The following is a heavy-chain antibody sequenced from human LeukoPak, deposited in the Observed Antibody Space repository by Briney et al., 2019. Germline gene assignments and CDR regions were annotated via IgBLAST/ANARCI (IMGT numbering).Heavy chain of an antibody. CDR3: ARHGMSESWDWYFDL. V-gene: IGHV3-7*01. J-gene: IGHJ2*01. CDR1: GFTFSSYW. D-gene: IGHD6-13*01. CDR2: IKQDGSGK. Sequence: GGSLRLSCAASGFTFSSYWMSWVRQAPGKGLEWVANIKQDGSGKYYVDSVKGRFTISRDNAKNSLYLQMNSLRAEDTAVYYCARHGMSESWDWYFDLWGRGTLVTVSS.